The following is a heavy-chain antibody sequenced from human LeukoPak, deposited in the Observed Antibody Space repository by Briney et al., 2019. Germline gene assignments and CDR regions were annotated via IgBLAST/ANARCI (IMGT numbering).Heavy chain of an antibody. D-gene: IGHD6-6*01. CDR2: IYPGDSDT. CDR3: GSAGGPGGYGSSSWFDP. Sequence: GESLKISCKGSGYRITSYWIGWVRQMPGKGLEWMGIIYPGDSDTRYSPSFQGQVTISADKSISTAYLQWSSLKASDTAMYYCGSAGGPGGYGSSSWFDPWGQGTLVIVSS. J-gene: IGHJ5*02. CDR1: GYRITSYW. V-gene: IGHV5-51*01.